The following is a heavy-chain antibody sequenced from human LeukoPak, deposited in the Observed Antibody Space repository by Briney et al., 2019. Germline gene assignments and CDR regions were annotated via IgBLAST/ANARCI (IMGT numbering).Heavy chain of an antibody. J-gene: IGHJ4*02. Sequence: ASVKVSCKASGYTFTGYYMHWVRQAPGQGLEWMGRINPNSGGTNYAQKFQGRVTMTRDTSISTAYMELSRLRSDDTAVYYCARGRKWLSNTLNYWGQGTLVTVSS. CDR2: INPNSGGT. CDR3: ARGRKWLSNTLNY. D-gene: IGHD3-22*01. CDR1: GYTFTGYY. V-gene: IGHV1-2*06.